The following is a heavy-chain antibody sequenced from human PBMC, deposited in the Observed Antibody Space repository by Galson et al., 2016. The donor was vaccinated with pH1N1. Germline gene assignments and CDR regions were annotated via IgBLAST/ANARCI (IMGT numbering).Heavy chain of an antibody. CDR1: GYTFTGYY. Sequence: SVKVSCKASGYTFTGYYIHWVRQASGQGLEWMGWIKPNSGDTKYAQKFQGRVTMTRDTSISTAYMELSSLRSDDTAIYYCARGRYCNNRDCFMGIDSWGQGTLVTVSS. CDR3: ARGRYCNNRDCFMGIDS. V-gene: IGHV1-2*02. D-gene: IGHD2-8*01. CDR2: IKPNSGDT. J-gene: IGHJ4*02.